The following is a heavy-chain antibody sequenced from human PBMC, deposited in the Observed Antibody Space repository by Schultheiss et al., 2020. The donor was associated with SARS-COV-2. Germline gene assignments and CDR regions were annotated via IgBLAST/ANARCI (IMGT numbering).Heavy chain of an antibody. CDR2: INAGNGNT. V-gene: IGHV1-18*01. Sequence: ASVKVSCKASGYTFTSYGISWVRQAPGQGLEWMGWINAGNGNTKYSQKFQGRVTITRDTSASTAYMELRSLRSEDTAVYYCARDWPDSYYYGMDVWGQGTTVTVSS. CDR3: ARDWPDSYYYGMDV. J-gene: IGHJ6*02. CDR1: GYTFTSYG. D-gene: IGHD1-14*01.